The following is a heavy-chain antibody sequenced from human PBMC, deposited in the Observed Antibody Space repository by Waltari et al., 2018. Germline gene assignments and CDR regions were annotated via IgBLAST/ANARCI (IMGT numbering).Heavy chain of an antibody. Sequence: QVQLVESGGGVVQPGRSLRLACAASGFTFSSYPLHWVSQAPGKGLEGVAVKSYDGINKYYSDSVKGRFTISRDNSKNTLYLQMNSLRAEDTAVYYCARWQWLVRYCDYWGQGTLVTVSS. CDR1: GFTFSSYP. D-gene: IGHD6-19*01. V-gene: IGHV3-30*01. CDR2: KSYDGINK. CDR3: ARWQWLVRYCDY. J-gene: IGHJ4*02.